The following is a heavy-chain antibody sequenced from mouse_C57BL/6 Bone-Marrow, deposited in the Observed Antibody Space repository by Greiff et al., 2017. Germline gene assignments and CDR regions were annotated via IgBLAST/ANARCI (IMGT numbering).Heavy chain of an antibody. CDR3: ARWHYGSRDWYFDV. CDR1: GYTFTSYW. CDR2: IHPNSGST. V-gene: IGHV1-64*01. Sequence: QVQLQQPGAELVKPGASVKLSCKASGYTFTSYWMHWVKQRPGRGLEWIGMIHPNSGSTNYNEKFKSKATLTVDKSSSTAYMQLSSLTSEDSAVYYCARWHYGSRDWYFDVWGTGTTVTVSS. J-gene: IGHJ1*03. D-gene: IGHD1-1*01.